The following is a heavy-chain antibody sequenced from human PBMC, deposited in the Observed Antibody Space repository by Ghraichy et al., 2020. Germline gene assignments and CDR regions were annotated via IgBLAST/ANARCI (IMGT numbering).Heavy chain of an antibody. Sequence: SETLSLTCTVSGGSISSYYWSWIRQPPGKGLEWIGYIYYSGSTNYNPSLKSRVTISVDTSKNQFSLKLSSVTAADTAVYYCARGGGYYYDSSGYYQWVGFDYWGQGTLVTVSS. J-gene: IGHJ4*02. CDR3: ARGGGYYYDSSGYYQWVGFDY. D-gene: IGHD3-22*01. CDR2: IYYSGST. V-gene: IGHV4-59*01. CDR1: GGSISSYY.